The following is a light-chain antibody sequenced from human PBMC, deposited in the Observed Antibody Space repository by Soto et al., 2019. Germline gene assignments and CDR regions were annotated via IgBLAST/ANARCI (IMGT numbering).Light chain of an antibody. CDR1: QDISNY. V-gene: IGKV1-33*01. Sequence: DIQMTQSPSSLSASVGDRVTITCQASQDISNYLNWYQQKPGKAPKLLIYDASNLETGVPSRFSGSGSGTDFTFTISSLQPEDIPTYYCQQYDHLLTFGGGTKVEIK. CDR3: QQYDHLLT. J-gene: IGKJ4*01. CDR2: DAS.